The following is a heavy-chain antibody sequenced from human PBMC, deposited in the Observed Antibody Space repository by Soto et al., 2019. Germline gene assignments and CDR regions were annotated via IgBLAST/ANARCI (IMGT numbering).Heavy chain of an antibody. CDR3: ARLGYDSSGYPSWFDP. CDR1: GGSISSSSYS. Sequence: SETLSLTCTVSGGSISSSSYSWSWIRHHPGKGLEWIGYVYFSGNTDYNPSLKSRVTISVDTSKKQFSLRLTSVTVADTAVYYCARLGYDSSGYPSWFDPWGQGTLVTVSS. V-gene: IGHV4-31*03. D-gene: IGHD3-22*01. J-gene: IGHJ5*02. CDR2: VYFSGNT.